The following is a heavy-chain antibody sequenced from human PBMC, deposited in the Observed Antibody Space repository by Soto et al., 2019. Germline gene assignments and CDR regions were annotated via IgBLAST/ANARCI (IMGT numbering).Heavy chain of an antibody. Sequence: ESGEGLVQPGGSLRLSCAASGFTFGSYAMHWVRQAPGKGLEYISAISSIGDSTYYADPVKGRFTISRDNSKKMLYLQMGSLRAEDMAVYYCARVYSSSWYGPYDYWGQGTLVTVSS. J-gene: IGHJ4*02. V-gene: IGHV3-64*02. CDR3: ARVYSSSWYGPYDY. CDR1: GFTFGSYA. D-gene: IGHD6-13*01. CDR2: ISSIGDST.